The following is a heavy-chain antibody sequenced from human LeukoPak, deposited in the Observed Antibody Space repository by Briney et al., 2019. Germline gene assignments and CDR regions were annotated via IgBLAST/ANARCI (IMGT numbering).Heavy chain of an antibody. Sequence: GGSLRLSCAASGFTFSSYAMHWVRQAPGKGLEWVAVISHDGSNKYYADSVKGRFTIPRDNSKNTLYLQMNSLRAEDTAVYYCARDGQGGSYSSSSGFDYWGQGTLVTVSS. J-gene: IGHJ4*02. CDR2: ISHDGSNK. CDR3: ARDGQGGSYSSSSGFDY. V-gene: IGHV3-30-3*01. CDR1: GFTFSSYA. D-gene: IGHD6-6*01.